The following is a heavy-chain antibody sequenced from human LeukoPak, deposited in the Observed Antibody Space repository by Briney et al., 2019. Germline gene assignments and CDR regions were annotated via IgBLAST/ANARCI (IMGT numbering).Heavy chain of an antibody. D-gene: IGHD3-22*01. CDR1: GGSISSYY. CDR3: ARGGRMIVATFDY. CDR2: IYYSGST. J-gene: IGHJ4*02. Sequence: SETLSLTCTVSGGSISSYYWSWIRQPPGKGLEWIGYIYYSGSTNYNPSLKSRVTISVDTSKNQFSLKLSSVTAADTAVYYCARGGRMIVATFDYWGQGTLVTVSS. V-gene: IGHV4-59*01.